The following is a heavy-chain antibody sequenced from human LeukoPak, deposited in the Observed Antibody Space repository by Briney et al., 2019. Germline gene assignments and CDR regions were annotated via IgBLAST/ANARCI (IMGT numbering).Heavy chain of an antibody. J-gene: IGHJ4*02. Sequence: GGSLRLSCVASGFTFNNYAFHWVRQAPGKGLEWVAVISNSGINKYYADSVRGRFTISRDNSKNTVYLQMISLRAEDTAVYYCAGPSDSSGYYVPLDYWGQGTLVTVSS. CDR3: AGPSDSSGYYVPLDY. D-gene: IGHD3-22*01. CDR2: ISNSGINK. V-gene: IGHV3-30-3*01. CDR1: GFTFNNYA.